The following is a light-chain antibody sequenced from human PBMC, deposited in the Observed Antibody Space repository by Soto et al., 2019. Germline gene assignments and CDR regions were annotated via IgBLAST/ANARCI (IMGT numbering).Light chain of an antibody. CDR3: KQYNSYSRT. V-gene: IGKV1-5*01. J-gene: IGKJ1*01. CDR2: DAS. CDR1: QSISSW. Sequence: DIQMTQSPYTLSASVGDRVTITCRASQSISSWLSWYQQKPGKAPKLLIYDASILESGVPSRFSGRGSRTEFILTVSSLQPDDFATYYCKQYNSYSRTFDQGTKVEIK.